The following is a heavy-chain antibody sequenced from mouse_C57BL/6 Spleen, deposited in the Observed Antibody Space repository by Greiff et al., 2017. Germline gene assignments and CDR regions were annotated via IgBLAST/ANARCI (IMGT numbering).Heavy chain of an antibody. D-gene: IGHD2-1*01. CDR3: ASGYGNYGVFAY. CDR2: IWGVGST. J-gene: IGHJ3*01. CDR1: GFSLTSYG. Sequence: VKLVESGPGLVAPSQSLSITCTVSGFSLTSYGVDWVRQSPGKVLEWLGVIWGVGSTNYNSALQSRLSLSKDNSKSQVFLKMNSLHIDDTAMYYCASGYGNYGVFAYWGQGTLVTVSA. V-gene: IGHV2-6*01.